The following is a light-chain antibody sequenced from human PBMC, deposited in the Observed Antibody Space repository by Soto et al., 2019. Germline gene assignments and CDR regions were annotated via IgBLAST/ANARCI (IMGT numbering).Light chain of an antibody. Sequence: QSALTQPRSVSGSPGQSVNISCTGTSNDVGGYDFVSWYQHHPGKAPKLMIYDVTRRPSGVPDRFSGSKSGNTASLTISGLQAEDEADYYCCSYAGSYSHYVFGTGTKVTVL. CDR2: DVT. CDR3: CSYAGSYSHYV. CDR1: SNDVGGYDF. J-gene: IGLJ1*01. V-gene: IGLV2-11*01.